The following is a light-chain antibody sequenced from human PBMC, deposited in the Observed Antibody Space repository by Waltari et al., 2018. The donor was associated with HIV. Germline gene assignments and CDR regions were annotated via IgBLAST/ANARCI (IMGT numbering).Light chain of an antibody. V-gene: IGLV2-14*01. CDR1: NRDVGGSNY. Sequence: QSALTQPASVSGSPGQSLTISCIGTNRDVGGSNYVSWYHQHPGKAPNLLIYEVTKRPSGISNRFSGSKSGNTASLTISGLQAEDEADYYCSSYTPTSTVVFGGGTKLTVL. CDR3: SSYTPTSTVV. CDR2: EVT. J-gene: IGLJ2*01.